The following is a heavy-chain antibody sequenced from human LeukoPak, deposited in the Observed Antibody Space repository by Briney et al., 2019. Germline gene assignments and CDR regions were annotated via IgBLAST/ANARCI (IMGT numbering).Heavy chain of an antibody. J-gene: IGHJ1*01. CDR2: IIPIFGTA. D-gene: IGHD2-2*01. CDR1: GGTFSSYA. Sequence: ASVKVSCKASGGTFSSYAISWVRQAPGQGLEWMGGIIPIFGTANYAQKFQGRVTITADESTSTAYMELSSLRSEDTAVYYCAGVIQLPNEYFQHWGQGTLVTVSS. CDR3: AGVIQLPNEYFQH. V-gene: IGHV1-69*13.